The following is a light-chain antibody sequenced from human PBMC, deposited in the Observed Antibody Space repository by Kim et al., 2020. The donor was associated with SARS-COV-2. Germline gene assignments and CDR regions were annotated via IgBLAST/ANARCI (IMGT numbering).Light chain of an antibody. V-gene: IGLV3-21*04. CDR2: HDT. Sequence: APGETARITCGANNIAATSVHWYQQKSGQAPVVVIHHDTDRPSGIPERFSASNSGNTATLTLSRVEAGDEADYYCQVWDRSTDDWVFGGGTQLTVL. CDR3: QVWDRSTDDWV. J-gene: IGLJ3*02. CDR1: NIAATS.